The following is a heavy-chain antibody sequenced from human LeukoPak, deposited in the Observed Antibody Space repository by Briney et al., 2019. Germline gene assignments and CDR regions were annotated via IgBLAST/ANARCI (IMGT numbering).Heavy chain of an antibody. CDR2: ISGSGGSS. D-gene: IGHD5-24*01. CDR1: GFTFSSYA. Sequence: VGSLRLSCAASGFTFSSYAMCWVRQAPGTGLECVSAISGSGGSSYSADSVKGRFTISKDNSKNTLYLQMNSLTVEVTAVYYCAKDAGSRWLQSRLDYWGQGTMVTVSS. V-gene: IGHV3-23*01. J-gene: IGHJ4*02. CDR3: AKDAGSRWLQSRLDY.